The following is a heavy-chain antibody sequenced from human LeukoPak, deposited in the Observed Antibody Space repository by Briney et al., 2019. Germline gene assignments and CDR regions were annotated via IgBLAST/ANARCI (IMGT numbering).Heavy chain of an antibody. Sequence: SGGSLRLSCAASRFTFSSYAMSWVRQAPGKGLEWVSAISGSGGSTYYADSVKGRFTISRDNSKNTLYLQMNSLRAEDTAVYYCAKVGHGYSSIPLLDYWGQGTLVTVSS. CDR1: RFTFSSYA. J-gene: IGHJ4*02. CDR3: AKVGHGYSSIPLLDY. D-gene: IGHD6-13*01. CDR2: ISGSGGST. V-gene: IGHV3-23*01.